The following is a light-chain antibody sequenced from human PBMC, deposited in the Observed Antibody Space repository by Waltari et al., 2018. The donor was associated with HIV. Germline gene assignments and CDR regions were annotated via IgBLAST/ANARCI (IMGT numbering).Light chain of an antibody. Sequence: SSNLTQDASVSVALGQTVRITCQGDSLRSYYASWYQQKPGQAPVVVFFGRNNRPSGIPDRFSGASSGNTASLTFTGAKAENEADYYCHSRESSVYQVVFGGGTKVTVL. CDR1: SLRSYY. CDR2: GRN. CDR3: HSRESSVYQVV. J-gene: IGLJ2*01. V-gene: IGLV3-19*01.